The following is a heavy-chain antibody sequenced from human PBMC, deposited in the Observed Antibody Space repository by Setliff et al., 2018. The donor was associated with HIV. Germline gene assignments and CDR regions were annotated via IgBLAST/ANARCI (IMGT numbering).Heavy chain of an antibody. J-gene: IGHJ4*02. CDR2: ISAYNGNT. V-gene: IGHV1-18*01. CDR1: GYTFTNFG. D-gene: IGHD6-19*01. Sequence: ASVKVSCKASGYTFTNFGISWVRQAPGQGLEWMGWISAYNGNTNYAQKLQGRVTMTTDTSTSTAYMELRSLRSDDTAVYYCARDPPSSGWYRADYWGQGTLVTVSS. CDR3: ARDPPSSGWYRADY.